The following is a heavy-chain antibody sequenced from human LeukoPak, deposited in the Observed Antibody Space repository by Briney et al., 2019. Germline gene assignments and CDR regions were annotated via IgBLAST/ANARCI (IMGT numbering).Heavy chain of an antibody. CDR2: ISSSSSYI. V-gene: IGHV3-21*01. D-gene: IGHD3-9*01. Sequence: GGSLRLSCAASGFTFSSYSMNWVRQAPGKGLEWVSSISSSSSYIYYADSVKGRFTISRDNAKNSLYLQMNSLRAEDTAVYYCARDLRYYDILTDIDYWGQGTLVTVSS. CDR1: GFTFSSYS. CDR3: ARDLRYYDILTDIDY. J-gene: IGHJ4*02.